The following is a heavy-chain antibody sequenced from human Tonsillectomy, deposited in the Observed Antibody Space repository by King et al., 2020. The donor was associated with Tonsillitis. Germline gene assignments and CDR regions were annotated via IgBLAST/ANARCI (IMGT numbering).Heavy chain of an antibody. J-gene: IGHJ4*02. CDR1: GGSISSYY. D-gene: IGHD4-17*01. CDR2: IYYSGNT. V-gene: IGHV4-59*01. Sequence: VQLQESGPGLVKPSETLSLTCTVSGGSISSYYWSWIRQPPGKGLEWIGYIYYSGNTNYNPPLKRRVTISVDTSKNRFSLKLSSVTAADTAVYYWAGNDYGDHSGNYWGQGTLVTVSS. CDR3: AGNDYGDHSGNY.